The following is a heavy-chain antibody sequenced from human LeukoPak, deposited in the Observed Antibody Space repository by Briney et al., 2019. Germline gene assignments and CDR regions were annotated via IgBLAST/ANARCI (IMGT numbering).Heavy chain of an antibody. V-gene: IGHV4-59*12. Sequence: SETLSLTCTVSGGSINSYYWSWIRQPPGKGLEWIGYIYYSGSTNYNPSLKSRVTISVDTSKNQFSLKLSSVTAADTAVYYCARGFLSIAAAGTAYYYYYMDVWGKGTTVTVSS. CDR1: GGSINSYY. D-gene: IGHD6-13*01. CDR3: ARGFLSIAAAGTAYYYYYMDV. J-gene: IGHJ6*03. CDR2: IYYSGST.